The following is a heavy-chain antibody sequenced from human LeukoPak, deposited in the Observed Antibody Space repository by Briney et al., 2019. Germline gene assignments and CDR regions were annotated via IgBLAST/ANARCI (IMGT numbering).Heavy chain of an antibody. D-gene: IGHD2-2*02. J-gene: IGHJ3*02. Sequence: GGSLRLSCAASGFTFSSYGMHWVRQAPGKGLEWVAVISYDGSNKYYADSVKGRFTISRDNSKNTLYLQMNSLRAEDTAVYYCAKEPDCSSTSCYTGAFDIWGQGTMVTVSS. CDR3: AKEPDCSSTSCYTGAFDI. CDR1: GFTFSSYG. V-gene: IGHV3-30*18. CDR2: ISYDGSNK.